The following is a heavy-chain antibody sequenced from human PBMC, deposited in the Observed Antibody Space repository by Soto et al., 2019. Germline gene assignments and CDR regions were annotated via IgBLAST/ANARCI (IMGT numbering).Heavy chain of an antibody. Sequence: ASVKVSCKVSGYTLTELSMHWVRQAPGKGLEWMGGFDPEDGETIYAQILQGRVSMTTDTSSNTAYMELRSLRSDDTAMYYCARGGYYDSSGSRNYHYYGMNVWGQGTTVTVSS. V-gene: IGHV1-24*01. CDR1: GYTLTELS. CDR2: FDPEDGET. CDR3: ARGGYYDSSGSRNYHYYGMNV. D-gene: IGHD3-22*01. J-gene: IGHJ6*02.